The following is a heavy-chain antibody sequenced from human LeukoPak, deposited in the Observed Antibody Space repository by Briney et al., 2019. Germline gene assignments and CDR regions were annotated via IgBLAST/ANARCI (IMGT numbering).Heavy chain of an antibody. D-gene: IGHD4-11*01. CDR2: ISTSGSTL. CDR3: VPLAAGLHRTISTECLQD. V-gene: IGHV3-48*03. Sequence: GGSLRLSCAAAGLSFSSYDMYWVRQAPGKGLEWVAYISTSGSTLDYADSVKGRFTISRDNGKSSVFLQMNSLRVEDTALYYCVPLAAGLHRTISTECLQDWGQGTLVTVSS. CDR1: GLSFSSYD. J-gene: IGHJ1*01.